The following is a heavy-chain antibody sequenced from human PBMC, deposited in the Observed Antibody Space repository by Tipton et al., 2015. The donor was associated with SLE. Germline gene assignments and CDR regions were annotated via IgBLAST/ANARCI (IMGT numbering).Heavy chain of an antibody. CDR1: GDSISSGYY. CDR3: ARLIAARLPFDY. J-gene: IGHJ4*02. V-gene: IGHV4-38-2*01. Sequence: TLSLTCSVSGDSISSGYYWGWIRQPPGKGLEWIGTIYRSGSTYYNPSLKSRVTISVDTSKNQFSLKLSSVTAADTAVYYCARLIAARLPFDYWGKGTLVTVSS. D-gene: IGHD6-6*01. CDR2: IYRSGST.